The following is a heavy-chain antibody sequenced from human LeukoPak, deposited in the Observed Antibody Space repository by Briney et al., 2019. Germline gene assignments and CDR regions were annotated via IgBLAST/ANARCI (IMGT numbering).Heavy chain of an antibody. CDR1: GFTFSSYW. D-gene: IGHD2-21*01. CDR2: ISGSGGST. J-gene: IGHJ4*02. Sequence: GGSLRLSCAASGFTFSSYWMSWVRQAPGKGLEWVSAISGSGGSTYYADSVKGRFTISRDNSKNTLYLQMNSLRAEDTAVYYCAKLIVVVIATRYYFDYWGQGTLVTVSS. CDR3: AKLIVVVIATRYYFDY. V-gene: IGHV3-23*01.